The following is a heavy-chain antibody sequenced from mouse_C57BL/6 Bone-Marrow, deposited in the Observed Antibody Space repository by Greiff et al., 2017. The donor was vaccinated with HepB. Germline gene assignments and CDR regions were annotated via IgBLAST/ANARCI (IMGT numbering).Heavy chain of an antibody. CDR1: GYAFTNYL. V-gene: IGHV1-54*01. CDR2: INPGSGGT. CDR3: ARGGTYGFAY. J-gene: IGHJ3*01. D-gene: IGHD2-10*02. Sequence: VNLVESGAELVRPGTSVKVSCKASGYAFTNYLIEWVKQRPGQGLEWIGVINPGSGGTNYNEKFKGKATLTADKSSSTAYMQLSSLTSEDSAVYFCARGGTYGFAYWGQGTLVTVSA.